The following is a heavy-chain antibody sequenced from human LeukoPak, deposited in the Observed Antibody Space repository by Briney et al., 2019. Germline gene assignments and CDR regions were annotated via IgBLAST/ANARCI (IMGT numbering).Heavy chain of an antibody. V-gene: IGHV3-7*01. CDR3: VRPELPGWSVLFDF. CDR2: INEDGSEQ. Sequence: GGSLRLSCAASGFTFSNFGMHWVRQAPGKGLEWVANINEDGSEQYYADSVKGRFTISRDNAEKSLFLQMNSLRAEDTAVYYCVRPELPGWSVLFDFWGQGTLVTVSS. J-gene: IGHJ4*02. D-gene: IGHD2-15*01. CDR1: GFTFSNFG.